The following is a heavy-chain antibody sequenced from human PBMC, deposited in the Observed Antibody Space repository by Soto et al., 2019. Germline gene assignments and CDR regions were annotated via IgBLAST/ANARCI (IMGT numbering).Heavy chain of an antibody. V-gene: IGHV5-51*01. Sequence: GESLQISCKGSVYSFTSYWIGWVRQMPGKGLEWMGIIYPGDSDTRYSPSFQGQVTISADKSISTAYLQWSSLKASDTAMYYCARRGIAVAGDYYFDYWGQGNRGTVSP. CDR2: IYPGDSDT. D-gene: IGHD6-19*01. CDR1: VYSFTSYW. J-gene: IGHJ4*02. CDR3: ARRGIAVAGDYYFDY.